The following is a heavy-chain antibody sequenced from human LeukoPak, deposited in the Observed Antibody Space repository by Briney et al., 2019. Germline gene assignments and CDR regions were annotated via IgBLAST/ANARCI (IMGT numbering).Heavy chain of an antibody. CDR1: GGSFSGYY. CDR2: INHSGST. D-gene: IGHD2-2*03. Sequence: SETLSLTCAVYGGSFSGYYWSWIRQPPGKGLEWIGEINHSGSTTYNPSLKSRVTISVDTSKNQFSLKLSSVTAADTAVYYCARYFGYCSSTSCYQRGIHAFDIWGQGTMVTISS. CDR3: ARYFGYCSSTSCYQRGIHAFDI. J-gene: IGHJ3*02. V-gene: IGHV4-34*01.